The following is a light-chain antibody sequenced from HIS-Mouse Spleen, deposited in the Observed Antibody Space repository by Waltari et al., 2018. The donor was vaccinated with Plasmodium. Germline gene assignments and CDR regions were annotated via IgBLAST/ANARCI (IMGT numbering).Light chain of an antibody. CDR3: QQYGSAPVT. CDR1: QSVSSSY. Sequence: ELVLTQSPGTLSLSPGERATLSCRASQSVSSSYLAWYQQKPGQAPRLLFLGASSRGTGIPDRFSGSGSGTDVTLTNSRVEPEDFAVYYCQQYGSAPVTFGQGTRVEIK. J-gene: IGKJ5*01. CDR2: GAS. V-gene: IGKV3-20*01.